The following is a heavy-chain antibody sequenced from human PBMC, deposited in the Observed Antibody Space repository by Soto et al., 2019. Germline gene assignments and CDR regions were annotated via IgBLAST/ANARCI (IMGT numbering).Heavy chain of an antibody. V-gene: IGHV4-31*03. CDR3: ARSPHIQLCSYPSDY. D-gene: IGHD5-18*01. Sequence: TLSLTCTVSGDSISSGGSYWSWIRQHPGKGLEWIGYIYFSGSTYYNPSLKSRVTISVDTSKNQFSLKLSSVTAADTAVYYCARSPHIQLCSYPSDYPGQGTLVTVSS. J-gene: IGHJ4*02. CDR2: IYFSGST. CDR1: GDSISSGGSY.